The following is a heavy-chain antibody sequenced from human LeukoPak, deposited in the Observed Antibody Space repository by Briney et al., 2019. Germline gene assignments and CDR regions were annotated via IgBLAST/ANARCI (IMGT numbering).Heavy chain of an antibody. Sequence: GGALRLSCADSGFTFSNFWMSWVRQAPGKGLEGVAHINQDGTEKYYVDSVKGRFTISRDNAKTSLYLQMNSLRAEDTAVYYCARAKRGYSYGYYHYFDYWGQGTLVTVSS. CDR3: ARAKRGYSYGYYHYFDY. J-gene: IGHJ4*02. CDR1: GFTFSNFW. D-gene: IGHD5-18*01. CDR2: INQDGTEK. V-gene: IGHV3-7*03.